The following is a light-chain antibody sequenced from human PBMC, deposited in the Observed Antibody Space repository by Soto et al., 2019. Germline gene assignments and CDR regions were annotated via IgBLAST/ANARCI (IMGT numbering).Light chain of an antibody. CDR2: AAS. V-gene: IGKV1-39*01. CDR1: QSISTY. CDR3: QQSYGIPRT. Sequence: DIQMTQSPSSLSASVGDRVTITCRASQSISTYFNWYQQKPGKAPNLLIYAASNLQSGVPSRFSGTGYSHDVTLTISSLQPEDSATYYCQQSYGIPRTFGHGTKVEI. J-gene: IGKJ1*01.